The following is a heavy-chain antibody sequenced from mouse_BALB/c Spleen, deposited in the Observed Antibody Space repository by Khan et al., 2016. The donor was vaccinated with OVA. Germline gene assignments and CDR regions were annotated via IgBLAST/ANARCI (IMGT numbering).Heavy chain of an antibody. J-gene: IGHJ2*01. CDR2: IYPGSANT. CDR3: AGRFDY. V-gene: IGHV1-84*02. Sequence: QIQLVQSRPELVKPGTSVKISCKASGYTFTDYHINWVKQKPGQGLEWIGWIYPGSANTKYSENFKGKATLTVDTSSSTAYMQLSSLTSEDTAVYFCAGRFDYWGQGTTLTVSS. CDR1: GYTFTDYH.